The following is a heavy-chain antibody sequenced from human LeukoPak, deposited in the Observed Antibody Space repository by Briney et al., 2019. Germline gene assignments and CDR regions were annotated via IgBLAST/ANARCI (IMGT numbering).Heavy chain of an antibody. CDR3: ARDFGSIGFFDY. J-gene: IGHJ4*02. D-gene: IGHD3-10*01. CDR2: IYYSGST. V-gene: IGHV4-59*01. Sequence: PSETLSLTCTVSGGSISSYYWSWIRQPPGKGLEWIGYIYYSGSTNYNPSLKSRVTISVDTSKNQFSLKLSSVTAADTAVYYCARDFGSIGFFDYWGQGTLVTVSS. CDR1: GGSISSYY.